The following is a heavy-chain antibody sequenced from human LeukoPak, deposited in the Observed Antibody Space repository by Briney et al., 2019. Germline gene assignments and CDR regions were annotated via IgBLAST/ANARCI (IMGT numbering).Heavy chain of an antibody. D-gene: IGHD2-2*01. J-gene: IGHJ4*02. CDR3: TKGGVPVVSPAVN. Sequence: PGGSLRLSCAASGFTFSSYAMHWVRQAPGKGLEWVAVISYDGSNKYYADSVKGRFTISRDNSKNTLYLQMNSLRVEDTAVYYCTKGGVPVVSPAVNWGQGTLVTVSS. V-gene: IGHV3-30-3*01. CDR2: ISYDGSNK. CDR1: GFTFSSYA.